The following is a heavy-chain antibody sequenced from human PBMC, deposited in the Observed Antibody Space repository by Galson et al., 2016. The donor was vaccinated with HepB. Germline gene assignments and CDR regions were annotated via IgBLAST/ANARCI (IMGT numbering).Heavy chain of an antibody. CDR1: AGTFKNYA. CDR2: ISDSGGRT. CDR3: AKDEFLEGDYYYYGMDV. Sequence: SLRLSCAVSAGTFKNYAMNWVRQAPGKGLEWVAAISDSGGRTFYEDSVRGRFTISRDNSKNTLFLQMSSLRAEDTAVYYCAKDEFLEGDYYYYGMDVWGQGTTVTVSS. V-gene: IGHV3-23*01. J-gene: IGHJ6*02. D-gene: IGHD3-3*01.